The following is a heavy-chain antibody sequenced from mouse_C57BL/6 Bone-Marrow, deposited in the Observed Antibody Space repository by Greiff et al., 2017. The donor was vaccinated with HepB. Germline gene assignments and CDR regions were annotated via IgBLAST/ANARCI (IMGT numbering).Heavy chain of an antibody. D-gene: IGHD1-1*01. J-gene: IGHJ1*03. Sequence: EVKLMESGGDLVKPGGSLKLSCAASGFTFSSYGMSWVRQTPEKRLEWVATISSGGSYTYYPDSVKGRFTISRDNAKNTLYLQMSSLKSEDTAMDYCASPNDYGSSSPYFDVWGTGTTVTVSS. CDR1: GFTFSSYG. V-gene: IGHV5-6*01. CDR2: ISSGGSYT. CDR3: ASPNDYGSSSPYFDV.